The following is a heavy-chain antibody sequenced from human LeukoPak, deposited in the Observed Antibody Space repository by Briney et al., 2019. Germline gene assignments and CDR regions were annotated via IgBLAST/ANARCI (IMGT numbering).Heavy chain of an antibody. V-gene: IGHV1-8*01. Sequence: ASVKVSCKASGYTFTSYDINWVRQATEQGLEWMGWMNPNSDNTGYAQKFLGRVSMTRNTSISTAYMELSSLRSEDTAVYYCARGGGSGYYAFDYWGQGTLVTISS. J-gene: IGHJ4*02. D-gene: IGHD3-16*01. CDR1: GYTFTSYD. CDR3: ARGGGSGYYAFDY. CDR2: MNPNSDNT.